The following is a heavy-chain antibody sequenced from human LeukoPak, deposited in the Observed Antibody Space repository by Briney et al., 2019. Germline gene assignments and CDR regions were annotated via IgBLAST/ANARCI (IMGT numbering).Heavy chain of an antibody. CDR1: GGSISSYY. CDR3: ALYSGYDKAFDY. V-gene: IGHV4-4*07. J-gene: IGHJ4*02. CDR2: VYTSGST. D-gene: IGHD5-12*01. Sequence: SETLSLTGTVSGGSISSYYWSWIRQPAGKGLEWIGRVYTSGSTNYNPSLKSRVTVSADTSKNQFSLKLSSVTAADTAVYYCALYSGYDKAFDYWGQGTLVTVSS.